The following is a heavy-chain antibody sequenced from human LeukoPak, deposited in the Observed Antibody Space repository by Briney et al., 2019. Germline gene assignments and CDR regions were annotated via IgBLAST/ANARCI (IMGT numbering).Heavy chain of an antibody. CDR2: ISGGGGTT. D-gene: IGHD3-22*01. Sequence: GGSLRLSCAASGFTFSNYGMTWVRQAPGKGLEWVSGISGGGGTTYYADSVKGRFTVSRDNSKKTLYLQMNSLRAEDTAVYYCAKDPYDISGDYYGPTGSVDYWGQGTLVTVSS. CDR3: AKDPYDISGDYYGPTGSVDY. J-gene: IGHJ4*02. V-gene: IGHV3-23*01. CDR1: GFTFSNYG.